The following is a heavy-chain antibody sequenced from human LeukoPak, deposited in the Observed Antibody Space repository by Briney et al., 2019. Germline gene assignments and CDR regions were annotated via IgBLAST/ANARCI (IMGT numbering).Heavy chain of an antibody. Sequence: GESLKITCKGSGYIFTNYWISGVRQMHGRGLEWGWILYPGDTDTRYSPFNHGQVTMSADKSISTAYLQWSSLKASDTAMYYCAIRPPPNYGSGSDNYYYDYWGEGTLVIVSS. CDR3: AIRPPPNYGSGSDNYYYDY. D-gene: IGHD3-10*01. CDR1: GYIFTNYW. V-gene: IGHV5-51*01. J-gene: IGHJ4*02. CDR2: LYPGDTDT.